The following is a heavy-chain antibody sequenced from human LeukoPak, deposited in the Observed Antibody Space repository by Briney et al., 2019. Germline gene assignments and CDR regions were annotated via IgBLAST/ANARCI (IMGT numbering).Heavy chain of an antibody. Sequence: SETLSLTCTVSGGSISSSSYYWGWIRQPPGKGLEWIGSIYYSGSTYYNPSLKSRVTISVDTSKNQFSLKLSSVTAADTAVYYCARKAAAGYFDYWGQGTLVTVSS. CDR1: GGSISSSSYY. D-gene: IGHD6-13*01. CDR2: IYYSGST. V-gene: IGHV4-39*01. J-gene: IGHJ4*02. CDR3: ARKAAAGYFDY.